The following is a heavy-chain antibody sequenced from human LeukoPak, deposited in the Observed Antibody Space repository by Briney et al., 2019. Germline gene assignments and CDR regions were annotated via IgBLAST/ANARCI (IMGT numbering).Heavy chain of an antibody. CDR3: ARDDCSSTSCYVGYYYGMDV. CDR2: ISYDGSNK. D-gene: IGHD2-2*01. V-gene: IGHV3-30*03. J-gene: IGHJ6*02. CDR1: GFTFNNYV. Sequence: GRSLRLSCAASGFTFNNYVMHWVRQAPGKGLEWVALISYDGSNKYYADSVRGRFTISRDNSKNTLYLQMNSLRAEDTAVYYCARDDCSSTSCYVGYYYGMDVWGQGTTVTVSS.